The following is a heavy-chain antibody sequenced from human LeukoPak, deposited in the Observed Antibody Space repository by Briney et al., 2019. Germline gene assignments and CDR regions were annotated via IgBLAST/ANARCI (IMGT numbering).Heavy chain of an antibody. CDR2: INHSGST. V-gene: IGHV4-34*01. Sequence: KPSETLSLTCAVYGGSFSGYYWSWIRQPPGKGLEWIGEINHSGSTNYNPSLKSRVTISVDTSKNQFSLKLSSVTAADTAVYYCASFRDRKFMVRGPKRAGYFDYWGQGTLVTVSS. CDR1: GGSFSGYY. J-gene: IGHJ4*02. CDR3: ASFRDRKFMVRGPKRAGYFDY. D-gene: IGHD3-10*01.